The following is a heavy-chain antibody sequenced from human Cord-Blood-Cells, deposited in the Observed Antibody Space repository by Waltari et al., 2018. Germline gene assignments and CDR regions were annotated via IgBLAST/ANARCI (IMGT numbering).Heavy chain of an antibody. CDR1: GYSISSGYN. D-gene: IGHD6-13*01. Sequence: QVQLQESGPGLVKPSETLSLTCTVSGYSISSGYNWGWIRQPPGKGLEWIGSIYHSGSTYYNPSLKSRVTISVDTSKNQFSLKLSSVTAADTAVYYCALTTPGIAAAGIGYFDLWGRGTLVTVSS. CDR3: ALTTPGIAAAGIGYFDL. J-gene: IGHJ2*01. CDR2: IYHSGST. V-gene: IGHV4-38-2*02.